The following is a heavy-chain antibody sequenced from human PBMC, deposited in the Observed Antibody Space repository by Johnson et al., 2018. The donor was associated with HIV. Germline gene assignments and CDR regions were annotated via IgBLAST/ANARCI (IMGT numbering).Heavy chain of an antibody. D-gene: IGHD5-18*01. Sequence: MLLVESGGGLNRPGGSLRLSCAASGFTVNLNYMSWVRQAPGKGLEWVSLIYSGGTTYHADSVKGRFIISRDNSKSTLYLQMNSLRAEDTAVYYCARAYTYGAFDIWGQGTMVTVSS. J-gene: IGHJ3*02. V-gene: IGHV3-53*01. CDR2: IYSGGTT. CDR1: GFTVNLNY. CDR3: ARAYTYGAFDI.